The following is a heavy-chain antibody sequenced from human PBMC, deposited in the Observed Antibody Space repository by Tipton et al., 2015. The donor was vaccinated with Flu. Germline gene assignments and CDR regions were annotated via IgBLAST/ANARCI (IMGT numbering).Heavy chain of an antibody. D-gene: IGHD1-14*01. CDR2: INSEGRNT. V-gene: IGHV3-74*01. J-gene: IGHJ5*02. CDR3: TRDPRNMGLDP. Sequence: SLRLSCVGSGFTFSGYWMHWVRQAPGKGLVWVARINSEGRNTLYADSVKGRFTTSRDNAKNTVYLQMNSLRGEDTAVYYCTRDPRNMGLDPWGQGTLVTVSS. CDR1: GFTFSGYW.